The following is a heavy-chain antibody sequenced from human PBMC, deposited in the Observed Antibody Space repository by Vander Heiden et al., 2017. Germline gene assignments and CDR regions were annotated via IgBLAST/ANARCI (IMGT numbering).Heavy chain of an antibody. D-gene: IGHD2-2*01. V-gene: IGHV3-23*01. J-gene: IGHJ4*02. CDR2: ISGSGGTT. CDR1: GFPFSSYA. Sequence: EVQLLESGGGLVQPGGSLRLSCAASGFPFSSYAMSWVRQAPGKGLEWVSAISGSGGTTYYADSVKGRFTISRDNSKNTLYLQMNSLRAEDTAVYYCAKDLRVVPAPMGHALDYWGQGTLVTVSS. CDR3: AKDLRVVPAPMGHALDY.